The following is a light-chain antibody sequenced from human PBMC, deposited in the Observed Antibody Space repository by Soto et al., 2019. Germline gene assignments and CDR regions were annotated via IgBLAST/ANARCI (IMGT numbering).Light chain of an antibody. CDR1: QSVNRN. J-gene: IGKJ1*01. CDR3: QQYYNWRT. CDR2: GAS. Sequence: EIVMTQSPATLSVSPGERATLSCRASQSVNRNIAWSQQKPGQAPRLLIYGASTRATGVPARFSGSGSGTEVTLTISSLQSEDFAVYYCQQYYNWRTFGQGTNVEIK. V-gene: IGKV3-15*01.